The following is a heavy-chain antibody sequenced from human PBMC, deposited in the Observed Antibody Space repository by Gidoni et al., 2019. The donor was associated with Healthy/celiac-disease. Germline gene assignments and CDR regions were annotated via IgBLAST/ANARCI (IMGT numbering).Heavy chain of an antibody. J-gene: IGHJ3*02. Sequence: EVQLVESGGGLVQPGGSLRLSCAASGFTFISSEMNWGRQAPGKGLEWVSYISSSGSTIYYADSVKGRFTISRDNAKNSLYLQMNSLRAEDTAVYYCARVRGDYSSGWYTADAFDIWGQGTMVTVSS. CDR2: ISSSGSTI. V-gene: IGHV3-48*03. CDR3: ARVRGDYSSGWYTADAFDI. D-gene: IGHD6-19*01. CDR1: GFTFISSE.